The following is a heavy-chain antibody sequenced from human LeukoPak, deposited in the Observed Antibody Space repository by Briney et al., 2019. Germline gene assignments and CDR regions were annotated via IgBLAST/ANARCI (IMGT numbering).Heavy chain of an antibody. V-gene: IGHV3-66*01. D-gene: IGHD3-10*01. CDR1: GFTVSSNY. CDR3: ARDLMVRGASNY. CDR2: IYSGGST. J-gene: IGHJ4*02. Sequence: GGSLRLSRAASGFTVSSNYMSWVRQAPGKGLEWVSVIYSGGSTYYADSVKGRFTISRDNSKNTLYLQMNSLRAEDTAVYYCARDLMVRGASNYWGQGTLVTVSS.